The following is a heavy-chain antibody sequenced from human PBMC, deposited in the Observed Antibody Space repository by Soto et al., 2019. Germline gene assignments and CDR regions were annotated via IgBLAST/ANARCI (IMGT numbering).Heavy chain of an antibody. CDR2: IYYSGST. J-gene: IGHJ3*02. CDR1: GGSISSGGYY. Sequence: QVQLQESGPGLVKPSQTLSLTCTVSGGSISSGGYYWSWIRQHPGKGLEWIGYIYYSGSTYYNPSLKSRVTISVDTSKNQFSLKLSSVTAADTAVYYCARTFRTSTTVVDAFDIWGQGTMVTVSS. D-gene: IGHD4-17*01. CDR3: ARTFRTSTTVVDAFDI. V-gene: IGHV4-31*03.